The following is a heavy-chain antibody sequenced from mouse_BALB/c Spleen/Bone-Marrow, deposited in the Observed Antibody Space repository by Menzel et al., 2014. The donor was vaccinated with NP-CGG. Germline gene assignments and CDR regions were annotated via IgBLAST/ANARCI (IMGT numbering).Heavy chain of an antibody. D-gene: IGHD2-4*01. V-gene: IGHV1S132*01. Sequence: VQLVESGAEVVNPGASVKLSCRTSGYTFTNYRIQWVKQRPGQGLGWIGEIFPGTDTTYYNEKFKDKATLTIDTSSSTAYMQLSNLTSEDSAVYFCARNYDYDEGAWFTYWGQGTLVTVSA. CDR1: GYTFTNYR. J-gene: IGHJ3*01. CDR3: ARNYDYDEGAWFTY. CDR2: IFPGTDTT.